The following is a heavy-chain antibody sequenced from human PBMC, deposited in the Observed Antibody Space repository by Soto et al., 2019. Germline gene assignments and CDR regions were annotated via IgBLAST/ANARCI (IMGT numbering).Heavy chain of an antibody. V-gene: IGHV3-23*01. CDR3: ARAGGIAVPGSHLDY. J-gene: IGHJ4*02. Sequence: EVQLLESGGGSGQPGGSLRLSCATSGFTFSSYAMNWVRQAPGKGLEWVSAISGSGGSTNYSDSVEGRFTISRDNSKNTLYLQMSSLRAEDTAVYYCARAGGIAVPGSHLDYWGQGTLDTVSS. D-gene: IGHD6-19*01. CDR1: GFTFSSYA. CDR2: ISGSGGST.